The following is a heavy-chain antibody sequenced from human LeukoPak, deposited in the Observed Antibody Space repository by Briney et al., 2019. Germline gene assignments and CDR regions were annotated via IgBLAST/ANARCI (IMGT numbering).Heavy chain of an antibody. D-gene: IGHD3-16*02. CDR1: GYTFTGYY. V-gene: IGHV1-2*02. CDR3: AKDVDKLYLSGHLKYFDY. CDR2: INPNSGGT. J-gene: IGHJ4*02. Sequence: GASVKVSCKASGYTFTGYYMHWVRQAPGQGLEWMGWINPNSGGTNYAQKFQGRVTMTRDTSISTAYMELSRLRSDDTAVYYCAKDVDKLYLSGHLKYFDYWGQGTLVTVSS.